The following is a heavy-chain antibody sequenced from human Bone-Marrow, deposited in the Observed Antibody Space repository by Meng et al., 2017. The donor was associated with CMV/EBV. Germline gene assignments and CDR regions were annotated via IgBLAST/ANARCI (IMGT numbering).Heavy chain of an antibody. Sequence: SETLSLTCTVAGGSISSSSYYWGWIRQPPGKGLEWIGTIYYSGSTYYNPSLKSRVTISVDTSKNQLSLKLSSVTAADTAVYYCARGSTGWGVWGQGTTVTVSS. CDR2: IYYSGST. D-gene: IGHD1-1*01. V-gene: IGHV4-39*07. CDR3: ARGSTGWGV. CDR1: GGSISSSSYY. J-gene: IGHJ6*02.